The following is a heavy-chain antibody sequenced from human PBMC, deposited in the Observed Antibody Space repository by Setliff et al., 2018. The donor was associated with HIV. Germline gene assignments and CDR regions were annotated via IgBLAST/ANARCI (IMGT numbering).Heavy chain of an antibody. J-gene: IGHJ6*03. CDR3: ARGYVYDFWSGYYALHYYYMDV. V-gene: IGHV4-38-2*01. D-gene: IGHD3-3*01. CDR2: IYHSGST. Sequence: SETLSLTCAVSGYSISSGYSWGWIRQPPGKGLEWIGSIYHSGSTYYNPSLKSRVTISIDTSKNQFFLKLSTMTAADTAVYYCARGYVYDFWSGYYALHYYYMDVWGKGTTVTVSS. CDR1: GYSISSGYS.